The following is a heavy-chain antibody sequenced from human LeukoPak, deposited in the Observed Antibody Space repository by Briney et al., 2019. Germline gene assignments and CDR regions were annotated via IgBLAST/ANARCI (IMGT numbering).Heavy chain of an antibody. Sequence: VASVKVSCKASGYTFTIYGISCVRQAPGQGLEWMGWISAYNGNTNYAQKLQGRVTMTTDTSTSTAYMELRSLTSDDTAVYYCARAVSGYVRGYYYYYYMDVWGKGTTVTVSS. CDR1: GYTFTIYG. D-gene: IGHD3-16*01. CDR2: ISAYNGNT. CDR3: ARAVSGYVRGYYYYYYMDV. V-gene: IGHV1-18*01. J-gene: IGHJ6*03.